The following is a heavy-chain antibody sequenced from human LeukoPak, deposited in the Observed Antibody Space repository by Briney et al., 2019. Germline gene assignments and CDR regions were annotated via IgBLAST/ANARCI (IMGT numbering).Heavy chain of an antibody. CDR1: GFTFSSYW. J-gene: IGHJ4*02. Sequence: GGSLRLSCEASGFTFSSYWMSWVRQAPGKGLEWAANIKQDGSEKYYVDSVKGRFTISRDNAKNSLYLQMNSLRAADTAVYYCATSRSFDYWGQGTLVTVSS. V-gene: IGHV3-7*01. CDR2: IKQDGSEK. CDR3: ATSRSFDY.